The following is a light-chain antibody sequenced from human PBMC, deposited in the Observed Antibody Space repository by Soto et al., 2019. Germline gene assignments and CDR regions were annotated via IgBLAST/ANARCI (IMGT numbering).Light chain of an antibody. Sequence: QSALTQPRSVSGSPGQSVTISCSGTSRNIGAYNYVSWYQQHPGKAPKLMIHDVTKRPSGVPTRFSGSKSGNTASLTISGLQADDEADYYCCSYAGTYTYVFGTGTKVTVL. CDR1: SRNIGAYNY. CDR3: CSYAGTYTYV. CDR2: DVT. V-gene: IGLV2-11*01. J-gene: IGLJ1*01.